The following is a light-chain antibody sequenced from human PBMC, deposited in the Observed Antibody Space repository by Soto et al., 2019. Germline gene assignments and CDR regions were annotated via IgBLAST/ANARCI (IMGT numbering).Light chain of an antibody. Sequence: EIVLTQSPGTLSLSPGQRATLSCRASQRLSASDIAWYQQKPGQAPKFLIYGVSSRATGIPDRFSGSGSGTDFTLTISRLEPEDFAVYYCQQYGSSPVTFGQGTRLEIK. V-gene: IGKV3-20*01. CDR1: QRLSASD. CDR3: QQYGSSPVT. CDR2: GVS. J-gene: IGKJ5*01.